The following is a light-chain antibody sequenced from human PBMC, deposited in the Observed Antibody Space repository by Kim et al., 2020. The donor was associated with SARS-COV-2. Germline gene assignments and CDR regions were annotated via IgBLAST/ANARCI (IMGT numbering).Light chain of an antibody. Sequence: DIQMTQSPSTLSASVGDRVIITCRASQSISSWLTWYQQRPGKAPNLLIYKASTLESGVPPRFSGSGSGTEFTLTISSLQPDDSATYYCQQYNSYSLTFGGGTKVDIK. J-gene: IGKJ4*01. V-gene: IGKV1-5*03. CDR1: QSISSW. CDR3: QQYNSYSLT. CDR2: KAS.